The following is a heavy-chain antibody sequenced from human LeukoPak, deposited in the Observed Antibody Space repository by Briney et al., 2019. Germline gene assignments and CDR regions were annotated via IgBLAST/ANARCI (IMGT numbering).Heavy chain of an antibody. CDR3: AADATPLVRGLIIAFGY. J-gene: IGHJ4*02. CDR1: RFTFSGSA. Sequence: ASVKVSCKASRFTFSGSAVQWVRQARGQRLEWLGWITVDSGKTHYLQKLQERVTITRDMSTNTAYMELSSLRSEDTAVYYCAADATPLVRGLIIAFGYWGQGTQVTVSS. CDR2: ITVDSGKT. D-gene: IGHD3-10*01. V-gene: IGHV1-58*01.